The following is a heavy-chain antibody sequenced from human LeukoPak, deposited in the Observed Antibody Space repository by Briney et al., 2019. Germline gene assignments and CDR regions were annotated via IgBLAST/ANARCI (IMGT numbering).Heavy chain of an antibody. CDR2: ISAYNGNT. V-gene: IGHV1-18*01. CDR1: GYTFTSYG. CDR3: ARGSDYGDYGDY. D-gene: IGHD4-17*01. J-gene: IGHJ4*02. Sequence: GASVKVSCKXSGYTFTSYGISWVRQAPGQGLEWMGWISAYNGNTNYSQKLQGRVTMTTDTSTTTAYMELRSLRSDDTAVYFCARGSDYGDYGDYWGQGTLVTVSS.